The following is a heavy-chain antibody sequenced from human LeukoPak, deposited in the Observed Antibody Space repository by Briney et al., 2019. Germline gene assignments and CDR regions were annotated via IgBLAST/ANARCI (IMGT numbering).Heavy chain of an antibody. CDR2: IYPDDSDT. V-gene: IGHV5-51*01. J-gene: IGHJ4*02. D-gene: IGHD6-13*01. CDR1: GYSFTSYW. CDR3: SRRVSRWTFDY. Sequence: GESLKISCKGSGYSFTSYWIGWVRQMPEKGLEWMGIIYPDDSDTRYSPSLQGQVTISADKSISTAYLQWSSLKASDTAIYYCSRRVSRWTFDYWGQGTLVTVSS.